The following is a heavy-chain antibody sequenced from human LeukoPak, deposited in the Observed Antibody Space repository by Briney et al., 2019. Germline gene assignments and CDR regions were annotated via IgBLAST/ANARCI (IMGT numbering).Heavy chain of an antibody. CDR1: GFTFSSYA. CDR2: TSGSGGST. Sequence: GGSLRLSCAASGFTFSSYAMSWVRQAPGKGLEWVSATSGSGGSTYYADSVKGRFTISRDNSKNTLYLQMNSLRAEDTAVYYCTKVPKTYYYDSSGYYYGYYFDYWGQGTLVTVSS. V-gene: IGHV3-23*01. CDR3: TKVPKTYYYDSSGYYYGYYFDY. D-gene: IGHD3-22*01. J-gene: IGHJ4*02.